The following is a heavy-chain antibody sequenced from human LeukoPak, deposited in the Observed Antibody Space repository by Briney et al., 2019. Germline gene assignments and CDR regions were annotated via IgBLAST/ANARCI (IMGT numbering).Heavy chain of an antibody. CDR2: MNPDSGAT. Sequence: ASVKVSCKASGYTFTSYDINWVRQATGQGLEWMGWMNPDSGATGYEQKFQGRVTMTRDTSISTAYLELTSLTSEDTAVYCRAKSEMGGGVKFDYWGRGTLVTVSS. J-gene: IGHJ4*02. CDR1: GYTFTSYD. V-gene: IGHV1-8*01. CDR3: AKSEMGGGVKFDY. D-gene: IGHD3-16*01.